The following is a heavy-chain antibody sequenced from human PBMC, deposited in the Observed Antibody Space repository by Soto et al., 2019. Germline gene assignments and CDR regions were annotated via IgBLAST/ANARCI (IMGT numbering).Heavy chain of an antibody. V-gene: IGHV3-66*01. CDR2: IYSGGST. D-gene: IGHD2-15*01. CDR1: GFTVSSNY. CDR3: ARLEGDCSGGSCYYFNY. J-gene: IGHJ4*02. Sequence: VQLVESGGGLVQPGGSLRLSCAASGFTVSSNYMSWVRQAPGKGLEWVSVIYSGGSTYYADSVKGRFTISRDNSKNTLYLQMNSLRAEDTAVYYCARLEGDCSGGSCYYFNYWGQGTLVTVSS.